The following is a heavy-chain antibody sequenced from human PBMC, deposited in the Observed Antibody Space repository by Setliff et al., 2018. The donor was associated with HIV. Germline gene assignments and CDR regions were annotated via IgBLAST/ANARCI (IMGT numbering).Heavy chain of an antibody. D-gene: IGHD2-15*01. V-gene: IGHV1-69*13. CDR1: GGTFSSYA. J-gene: IGHJ3*02. CDR2: IIPIFGTA. Sequence: SVKVSCKASGGTFSSYAISWVRQAPGQGLEWVGGIIPIFGTANYAQKFQGRVTVTADESTSTAYMELSSLRSEDTAVYYCARDLSHAVVVSASAFHIWGQGTMVTVSS. CDR3: ARDLSHAVVVSASAFHI.